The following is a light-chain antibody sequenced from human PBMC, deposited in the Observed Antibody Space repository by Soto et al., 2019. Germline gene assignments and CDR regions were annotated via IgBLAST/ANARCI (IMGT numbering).Light chain of an antibody. J-gene: IGLJ3*02. CDR1: SSDVGAYKY. Sequence: QSALTQPPSASGSPGQSVTISCTGTSSDVGAYKYVSCYQQYPGKAPKLMIYEVTKRPSGVPDRFSGSNSGNTASPTVSRLQAEDEADYYCTSYVGKDIWVFGGGTKLTVL. CDR3: TSYVGKDIWV. CDR2: EVT. V-gene: IGLV2-8*01.